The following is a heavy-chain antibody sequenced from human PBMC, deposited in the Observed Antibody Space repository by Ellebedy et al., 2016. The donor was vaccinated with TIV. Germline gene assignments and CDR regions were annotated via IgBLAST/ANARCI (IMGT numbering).Heavy chain of an antibody. V-gene: IGHV3-7*03. CDR2: MNQVGSEK. Sequence: GESLKISCAASGFTFSTYWMSWVRQAPGKGLEWVANMNQVGSEKYYADSVKGRFTISRDNAKNSLYLQMNSLRAEDTAVYYCARDPNSPGDTGYGDYWGQGAVVTVSS. J-gene: IGHJ4*02. CDR1: GFTFSTYW. D-gene: IGHD5-12*01. CDR3: ARDPNSPGDTGYGDY.